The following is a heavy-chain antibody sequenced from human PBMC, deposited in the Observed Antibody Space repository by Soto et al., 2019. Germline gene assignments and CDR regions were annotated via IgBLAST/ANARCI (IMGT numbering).Heavy chain of an antibody. V-gene: IGHV3-23*04. CDR3: AKGIQLWLGLGMDV. Sequence: VHLVESGGGVVQPGTSLRLSCAASGFTFSSYAMSWVRQAPGKGLEWVSAISGSGGSTYYADSVKGRFTISRDNSKNTLYLQMNSLRAEDTAVYYCAKGIQLWLGLGMDVWGQGTTVTVSS. J-gene: IGHJ6*02. CDR1: GFTFSSYA. CDR2: ISGSGGST. D-gene: IGHD5-18*01.